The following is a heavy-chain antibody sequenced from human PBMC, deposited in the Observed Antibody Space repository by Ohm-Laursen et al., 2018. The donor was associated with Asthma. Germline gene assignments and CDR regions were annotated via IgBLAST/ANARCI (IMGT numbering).Heavy chain of an antibody. Sequence: TLSLTCSVSGDSISSGDHYWSWIRQHPGKGLEWIGYIYYSGNTYYNPSLKSRVIISVDTSKNQFSLKLTSVTAADTALYYCARATFYYESTGYYYFDRWGQGTLVTVSS. CDR3: ARATFYYESTGYYYFDR. V-gene: IGHV4-31*03. CDR2: IYYSGNT. CDR1: GDSISSGDHY. D-gene: IGHD3-22*01. J-gene: IGHJ4*02.